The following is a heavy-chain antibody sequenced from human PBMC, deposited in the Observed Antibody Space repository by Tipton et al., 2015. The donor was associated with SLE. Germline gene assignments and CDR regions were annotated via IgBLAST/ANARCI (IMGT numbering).Heavy chain of an antibody. J-gene: IGHJ3*02. V-gene: IGHV3-48*03. CDR2: ISTRVTTI. D-gene: IGHD1-14*01. CDR3: AREKLDVTTDAFDM. CDR1: GFTFSSYQ. Sequence: GSLRLSCVVSGFTFSSYQMNWVRQAPGKGLEWISFISTRVTTIYYADSVKGRFTISRDNAKSSLYLQMNSLRAEDTATYYCAREKLDVTTDAFDMWGQGTVVTVSS.